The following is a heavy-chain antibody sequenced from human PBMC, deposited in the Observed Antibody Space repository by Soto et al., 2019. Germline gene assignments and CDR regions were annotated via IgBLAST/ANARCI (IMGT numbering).Heavy chain of an antibody. V-gene: IGHV3-30*18. CDR2: ISYDGSNK. J-gene: IGHJ5*02. Sequence: RLSCAASGFTFSSYGMHWVRQSPGKGLEWVAVISYDGSNKYYADSVKGRFTISRDNSKNTLYLQMNSLRAEDTAVYYCAKKGQPNAGYAGDWFDPWGQGTLVTVSS. CDR1: GFTFSSYG. D-gene: IGHD2-15*01. CDR3: AKKGQPNAGYAGDWFDP.